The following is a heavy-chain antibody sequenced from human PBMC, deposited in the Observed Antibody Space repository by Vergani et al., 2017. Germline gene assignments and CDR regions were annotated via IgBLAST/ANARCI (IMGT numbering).Heavy chain of an antibody. D-gene: IGHD3-16*01. CDR3: AKHFRGWGIDY. CDR1: GFSLSNYD. CDR2: IQFDGSNQ. Sequence: QVQLVESGGGVVQRRGSPRLSCATSGFSLSNYDMQWIRQGPGKGLEFVAFIQFDGSNQYYADSVKGRFTLSRDFSKNTLYLQMNSLRTDDTATYYCAKHFRGWGIDYWGQGTQLIVSS. J-gene: IGHJ4*02. V-gene: IGHV3-30*02.